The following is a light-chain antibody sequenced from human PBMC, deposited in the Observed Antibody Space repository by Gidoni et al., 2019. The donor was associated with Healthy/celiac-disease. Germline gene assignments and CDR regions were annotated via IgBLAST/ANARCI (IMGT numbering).Light chain of an antibody. CDR1: QSVSSN. CDR3: QQYNNWPLT. CDR2: GAS. V-gene: IGKV3-15*01. Sequence: EIVMTQSPATLSVSPGERATLSCRASQSVSSNLAWYQQKPGQAPRLLIYGASTRATGIPARFRGSGSGTEFPLPISSLQSADFAVYSCQQYNNWPLTFGGGTKVEIK. J-gene: IGKJ4*01.